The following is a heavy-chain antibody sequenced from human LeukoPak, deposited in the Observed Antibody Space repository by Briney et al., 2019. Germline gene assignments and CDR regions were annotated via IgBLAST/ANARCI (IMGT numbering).Heavy chain of an antibody. D-gene: IGHD1-26*01. CDR2: IYPGDSDT. V-gene: IGHV5-51*01. CDR1: GYSFTTYW. CDR3: ARHKKIVGATLDY. J-gene: IGHJ4*02. Sequence: GESLKISCKGSGYSFTTYWIGWVRQMPGKGLEWMGIIYPGDSDTRDSPSFQGQVTISADKSISTAYLQWSSLKASDTAIYDCARHKKIVGATLDYWGQGTLVTVSS.